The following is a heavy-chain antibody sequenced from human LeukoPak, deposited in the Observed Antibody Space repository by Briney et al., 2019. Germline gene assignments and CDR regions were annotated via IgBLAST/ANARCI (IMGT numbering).Heavy chain of an antibody. J-gene: IGHJ6*02. CDR3: AKEHIRAGSYPYGMDV. CDR2: IKQDGSEK. CDR1: GFTFSSYW. V-gene: IGHV3-7*01. Sequence: GGSLRLSCAASGFTFSSYWMSWVRQAPGKGLEWVANIKQDGSEKYYVDSVKGRFTISRDNSKNTLYLQMNSLRAEDTAVYYCAKEHIRAGSYPYGMDVWGQGTTVTVSS. D-gene: IGHD1-26*01.